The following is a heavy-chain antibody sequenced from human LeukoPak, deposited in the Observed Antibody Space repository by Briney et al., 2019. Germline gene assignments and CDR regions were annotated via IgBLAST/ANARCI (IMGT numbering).Heavy chain of an antibody. J-gene: IGHJ4*02. CDR3: ARELDRIQDLDS. CDR2: INNSGDDK. Sequence: GGSLRLSCAASGFTFSSYWMHWVRQAPGKGLEWLSSINNSGDDKYHADSVQGRFTISRDNAKNSLYLQMNSLRAEDTAVYYCARELDRIQDLDSWGQGTQVTVSS. CDR1: GFTFSSYW. D-gene: IGHD1-1*01. V-gene: IGHV3-21*01.